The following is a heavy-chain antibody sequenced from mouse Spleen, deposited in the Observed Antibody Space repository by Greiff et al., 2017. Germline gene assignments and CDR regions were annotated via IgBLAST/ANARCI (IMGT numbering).Heavy chain of an antibody. J-gene: IGHJ2*01. CDR2: ISSGGGNT. Sequence: DVMLVESGGGLVKLGGSLKLSCAASGFTFSSYAMSWVRQTPEKRLEWVATISSGGGNTYYPDSVKGRFTISRDNAKNTLYLQMSSLKSEDTAMYYCARQEEVRRRYYFDYWGQGTTLTVSS. V-gene: IGHV5-9*01. D-gene: IGHD2-14*01. CDR3: ARQEEVRRRYYFDY. CDR1: GFTFSSYA.